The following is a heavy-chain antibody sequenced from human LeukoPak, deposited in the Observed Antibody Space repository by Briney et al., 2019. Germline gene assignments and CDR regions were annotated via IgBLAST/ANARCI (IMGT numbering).Heavy chain of an antibody. V-gene: IGHV3-23*01. D-gene: IGHD3-22*01. CDR1: GFTVSSNY. Sequence: PGGSLRLSCAASGFTVSSNYLSWVRQAPGKGLEWVSVISDSGGNTYYADSVKGRFTISRDNSKNTVYLQMNSLRVEDTAVYYCAKVRGYPHFDADFDYWGQGTLVTVSS. CDR2: ISDSGGNT. CDR3: AKVRGYPHFDADFDY. J-gene: IGHJ4*02.